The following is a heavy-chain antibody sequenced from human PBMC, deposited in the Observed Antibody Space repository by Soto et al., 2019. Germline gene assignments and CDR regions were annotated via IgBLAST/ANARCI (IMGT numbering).Heavy chain of an antibody. Sequence: GGSLRLSCAASGFTVSSNYMSWVRQAPGKGLEWVSVIYSGGSTYYADSVKGRFTISRDNSKNTLYLQMNSLRAEDTAVYYCAIVFPPQTIFGHDTGFDPWAQGPRVTVSS. D-gene: IGHD3-3*01. V-gene: IGHV3-66*01. CDR3: AIVFPPQTIFGHDTGFDP. CDR1: GFTVSSNY. J-gene: IGHJ5*02. CDR2: IYSGGST.